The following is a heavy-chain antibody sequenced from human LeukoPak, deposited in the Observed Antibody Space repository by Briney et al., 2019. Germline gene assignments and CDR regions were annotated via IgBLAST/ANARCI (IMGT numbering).Heavy chain of an antibody. D-gene: IGHD3-9*01. CDR1: GGSISSSSYY. J-gene: IGHJ5*02. CDR3: ARDRTDYDILTVSEKWFDP. Sequence: SETLSPTCTVSGGSISSSSYYWSWIRQPAGKGLEWIGRVYTSGTTNYNPSLKSRVTISLDTSQNQFSLKLSSVTAADTAVYYCARDRTDYDILTVSEKWFDPWGQGTLVTVSS. CDR2: VYTSGTT. V-gene: IGHV4-61*02.